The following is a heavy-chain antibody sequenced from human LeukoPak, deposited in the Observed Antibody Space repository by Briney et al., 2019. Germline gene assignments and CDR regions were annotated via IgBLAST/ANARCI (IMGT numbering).Heavy chain of an antibody. Sequence: GGSLRLSCAASGFTFSSYAMHWVRQAPGEGVEGVSAISSNGGSTYYANSVKGRFTISRDNSKNTLYLQMGSLRAEDMAVYYCARSGYSGYEGFNYWGQGTLVTVSS. CDR2: ISSNGGST. V-gene: IGHV3-64*01. CDR3: ARSGYSGYEGFNY. J-gene: IGHJ4*02. CDR1: GFTFSSYA. D-gene: IGHD5-12*01.